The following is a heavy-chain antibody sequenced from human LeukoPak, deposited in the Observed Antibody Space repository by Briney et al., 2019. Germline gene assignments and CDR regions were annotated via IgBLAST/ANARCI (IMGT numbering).Heavy chain of an antibody. CDR3: AKDTSIGKYCTNGVCSPFDY. D-gene: IGHD2-8*01. V-gene: IGHV3-23*01. CDR2: ISDSGDYT. J-gene: IGHJ4*02. Sequence: GGSLTLSCAGSGFTFSSYAMSWVRQAPGQGLEWVSVISDSGDYTSYADTVRGRFTISRDNSRNTLYLQMISLRPEDTAVYYCAKDTSIGKYCTNGVCSPFDYWGQGTLVTVSS. CDR1: GFTFSSYA.